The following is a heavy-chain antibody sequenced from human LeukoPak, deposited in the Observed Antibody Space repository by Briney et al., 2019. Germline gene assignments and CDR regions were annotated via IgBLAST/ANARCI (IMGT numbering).Heavy chain of an antibody. CDR2: IRSKANSYAT. CDR3: TRRGYYYMDV. J-gene: IGHJ6*03. Sequence: GGSLRLSCAGSGFTFSGSAIHWVPQASGKGLEWVGRIRSKANSYATAYAASVKGRFTISRDDSKNTAYPQMNSLKTEDTAVYYCTRRGYYYMDVWGKGTTVTVSS. V-gene: IGHV3-73*01. CDR1: GFTFSGSA.